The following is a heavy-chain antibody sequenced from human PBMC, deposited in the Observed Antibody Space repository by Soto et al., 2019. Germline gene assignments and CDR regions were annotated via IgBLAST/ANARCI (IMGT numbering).Heavy chain of an antibody. CDR3: TRVIGYSSSFVVY. V-gene: IGHV3-49*03. CDR2: IRSKAYGGTT. CDR1: GFTFGDYA. Sequence: GGSLRLSCTASGFTFGDYAMSWFRQAPGKGLEWVGFIRSKAYGGTTEYAASVKGRFTISRDDSKSIAYLQMNSLKTEDTAVYYCTRVIGYSSSFVVYWGQGTLVTVSS. J-gene: IGHJ4*02. D-gene: IGHD6-13*01.